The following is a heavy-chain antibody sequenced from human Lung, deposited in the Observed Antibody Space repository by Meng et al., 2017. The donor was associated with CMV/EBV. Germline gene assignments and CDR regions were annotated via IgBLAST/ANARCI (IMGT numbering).Heavy chain of an antibody. CDR1: GCSLSNYR. D-gene: IGHD2-15*01. V-gene: IGHV1-69*10. CDR3: ARGARLGYCSGANCYFNDF. CDR2: IIPILGIP. Sequence: SXXVSXKASGCSLSNYRLHWVRQVPGQGCQWMGGIIPILGIPDYPQNFQGRVTITADTSTDTAYMHLSSLRLEDTAVYYCARGARLGYCSGANCYFNDFXGQGXWVTVSS. J-gene: IGHJ4*02.